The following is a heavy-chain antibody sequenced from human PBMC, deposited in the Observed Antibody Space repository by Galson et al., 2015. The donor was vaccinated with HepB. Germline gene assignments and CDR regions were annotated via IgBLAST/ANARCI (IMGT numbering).Heavy chain of an antibody. D-gene: IGHD6-13*01. V-gene: IGHV3-21*01. CDR3: ARDSESSSSWYVDWYFDL. J-gene: IGHJ2*01. CDR2: ISSSSSYI. Sequence: SLRLSCAASGFTFSSYSMNWVRQAPGKGLEWVSSISSSSSYIYYADSVKGRFTISRDNAKNSLYLQMNSLRAEDTAVYYCARDSESSSSWYVDWYFDLWGRGTLVTVSS. CDR1: GFTFSSYS.